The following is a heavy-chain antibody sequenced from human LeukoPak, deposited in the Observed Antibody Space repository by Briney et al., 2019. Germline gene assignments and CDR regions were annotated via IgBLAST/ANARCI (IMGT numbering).Heavy chain of an antibody. V-gene: IGHV3-48*01. CDR1: GFTFSSYS. J-gene: IGHJ4*02. CDR3: ARGGSGCFDY. D-gene: IGHD6-19*01. Sequence: GGSLRLSCAASGFTFSSYSMNWVRQAPGKGLEWVSYISSSSSTIYYADSVKGRFTISRDNAKNSLYLQMNSLRVEDTAVYFCARGGSGCFDYWGQGTLVTASS. CDR2: ISSSSSTI.